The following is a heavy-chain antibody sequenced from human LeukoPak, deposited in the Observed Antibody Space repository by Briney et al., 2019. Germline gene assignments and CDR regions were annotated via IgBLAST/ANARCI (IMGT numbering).Heavy chain of an antibody. J-gene: IGHJ6*03. CDR2: IIPIFGTA. CDR3: ARAQMVTRYYYYYMDV. Sequence: SVKVSCKASGGTFSSYAISWVRQAPGQGLEWMGGIIPIFGTANYAQKFQGRVTITTDESTSTAYMELSSLRSEDTAAYYCARAQMVTRYYYYYMDVWGKGTTVIVSS. V-gene: IGHV1-69*05. D-gene: IGHD2-8*01. CDR1: GGTFSSYA.